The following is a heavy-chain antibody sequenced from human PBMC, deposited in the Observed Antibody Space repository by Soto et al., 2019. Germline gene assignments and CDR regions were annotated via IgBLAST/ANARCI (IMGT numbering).Heavy chain of an antibody. J-gene: IGHJ6*02. CDR2: IYHSGST. CDR3: ARVTVGYYYYYGMDV. CDR1: GGSISSSNW. V-gene: IGHV4-4*02. Sequence: LTLTCAVSGGSISSSNWWSWVRQPPGKGLEWIGEIYHSGSTNYNPSLKSRVTISVDKSKNQFSLKLSSVTAADTAVYYCARVTVGYYYYYGMDVWGQGTTVTSP. D-gene: IGHD4-17*01.